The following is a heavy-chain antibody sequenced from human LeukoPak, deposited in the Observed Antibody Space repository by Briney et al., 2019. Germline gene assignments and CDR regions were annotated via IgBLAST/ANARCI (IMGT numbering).Heavy chain of an antibody. Sequence: ASVKVSCTASGYTFSGYYIHWVRQAPGQGLEWMGWINPNSGGTNYAQKFQGRVTMTRDTSISTAYMELSRLRSDDTAVYYCARGPIAAGYYMDVWGKGTTVAISS. V-gene: IGHV1-2*02. CDR1: GYTFSGYY. D-gene: IGHD6-13*01. J-gene: IGHJ6*03. CDR3: ARGPIAAGYYMDV. CDR2: INPNSGGT.